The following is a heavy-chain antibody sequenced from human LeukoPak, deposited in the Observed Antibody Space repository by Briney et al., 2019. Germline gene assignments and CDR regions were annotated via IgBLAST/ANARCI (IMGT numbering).Heavy chain of an antibody. J-gene: IGHJ4*02. D-gene: IGHD3-10*01. Sequence: ASVKVSCKASGYTFTGSYIHWMRQAPGQGLEWMGWINPNSGGTNYAQKFQGRVTMTRDTSISTAYMELSRLRSDDTAVYYCARVYDSGSFSGVWGQGTLVTVSS. V-gene: IGHV1-2*02. CDR3: ARVYDSGSFSGV. CDR2: INPNSGGT. CDR1: GYTFTGSY.